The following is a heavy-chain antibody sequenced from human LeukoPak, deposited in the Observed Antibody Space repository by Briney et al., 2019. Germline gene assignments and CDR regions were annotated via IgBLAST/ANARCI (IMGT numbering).Heavy chain of an antibody. V-gene: IGHV6-1*01. CDR2: TYYRSKWYN. D-gene: IGHD6-19*01. J-gene: IGHJ5*02. CDR3: ARVEAGKGWFDP. Sequence: SQTLSLTCAISGDSVSSNSATWNWIRQSPSRGLEWLGRTYYRSKWYNDYAVSVKSRITINPDTSKNQFSLHLNPVTPEDTAVYHCARVEAGKGWFDPWGQGTQVTVSS. CDR1: GDSVSSNSAT.